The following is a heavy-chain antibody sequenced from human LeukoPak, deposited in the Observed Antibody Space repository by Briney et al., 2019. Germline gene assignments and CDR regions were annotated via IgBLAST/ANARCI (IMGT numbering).Heavy chain of an antibody. Sequence: SETLSLTSAVSGGSISSSNWWSWVRQPPGKGLEWIGEIYHSGSTNYNPSLKSRVTISVDKSKNQFSLKLSSVTAADTAVYYCARAPGYSGYGFFDYWGQGTLVTVSS. J-gene: IGHJ4*02. V-gene: IGHV4-4*02. CDR3: ARAPGYSGYGFFDY. D-gene: IGHD5-12*01. CDR2: IYHSGST. CDR1: GGSISSSNW.